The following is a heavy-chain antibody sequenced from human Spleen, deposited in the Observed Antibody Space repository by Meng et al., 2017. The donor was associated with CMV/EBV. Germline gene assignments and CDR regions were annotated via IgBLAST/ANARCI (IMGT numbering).Heavy chain of an antibody. Sequence: GESLKISGAASGFTFSDYYMYWVRQAPGKGLEWVSYITSSGSAIYYADSVKGRFTVSRDNARNSLYLQMDGLRAEDTAMYYCARGDWNHIHYYYYAMDVWGQGTTVTVSS. J-gene: IGHJ6*02. D-gene: IGHD1-1*01. CDR1: GFTFSDYY. CDR3: ARGDWNHIHYYYYAMDV. CDR2: ITSSGSAI. V-gene: IGHV3-11*01.